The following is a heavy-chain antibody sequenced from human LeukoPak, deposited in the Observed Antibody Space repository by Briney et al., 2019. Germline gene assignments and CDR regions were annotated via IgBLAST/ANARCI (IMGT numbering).Heavy chain of an antibody. Sequence: SVKVSCKASGGTFSSYTISWVRQAPGQGLEWMGRIIPILGIANYAQKFQGRVTITADKPTSTAYMELSSLRSEDTAVYYCARDISQLWYFDYWGQGTLVTVSP. V-gene: IGHV1-69*04. D-gene: IGHD5-18*01. CDR2: IIPILGIA. CDR1: GGTFSSYT. CDR3: ARDISQLWYFDY. J-gene: IGHJ4*02.